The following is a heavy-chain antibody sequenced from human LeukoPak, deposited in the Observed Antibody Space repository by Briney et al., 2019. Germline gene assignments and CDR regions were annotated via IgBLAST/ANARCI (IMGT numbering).Heavy chain of an antibody. J-gene: IGHJ6*02. D-gene: IGHD2-2*01. CDR2: IYYSGST. CDR3: ARSYCSSTSCYGGYYYYGMDV. Sequence: SETLSLTCAVYGGSFSGYYWSWIRQPPGKGLEWIGYIYYSGSTYYNPSLKSRVTISVDTSKNQFSLKLSSVTAADTAVYYCARSYCSSTSCYGGYYYYGMDVWGQGTTVTVSS. CDR1: GGSFSGYY. V-gene: IGHV4-34*09.